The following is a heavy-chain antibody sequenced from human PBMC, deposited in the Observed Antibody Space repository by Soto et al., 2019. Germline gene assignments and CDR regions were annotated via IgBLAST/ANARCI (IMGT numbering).Heavy chain of an antibody. V-gene: IGHV4-34*01. CDR2: INHSGST. J-gene: IGHJ6*02. CDR1: GGSFSGYY. CDR3: ARHIAARPPSYYYYYGMDV. D-gene: IGHD6-6*01. Sequence: SETLSLTCAVYGGSFSGYYGSWIRQPPGKGLEGIGEINHSGSTNYNPSLKSRVTISVDTSKNQFSLKLSSVTAADTAVYYCARHIAARPPSYYYYYGMDVWGQGTTVTVSS.